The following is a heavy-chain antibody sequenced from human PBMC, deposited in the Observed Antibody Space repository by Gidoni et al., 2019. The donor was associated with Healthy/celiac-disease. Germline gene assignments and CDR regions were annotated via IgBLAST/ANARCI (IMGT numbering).Heavy chain of an antibody. CDR3: AREIVDAFDI. J-gene: IGHJ3*02. CDR2: ISYDGSNK. CDR1: GFTFRSYA. Sequence: QVQLVESGGGVVQPGRSLRLSCAASGFTFRSYAMHWVRQAPGKGLEWVAVISYDGSNKYYADSVKGRFTISRDNSKNTLYLQMNSLRAEDTAVYYCAREIVDAFDIWGQGTMVTVSS. D-gene: IGHD3-22*01. V-gene: IGHV3-30*04.